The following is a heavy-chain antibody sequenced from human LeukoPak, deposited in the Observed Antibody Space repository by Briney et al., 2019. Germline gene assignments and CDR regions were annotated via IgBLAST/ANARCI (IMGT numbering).Heavy chain of an antibody. CDR2: ISYSSSYI. CDR3: GRKGKYDSSGYGSDY. CDR1: GFTFSIYS. Sequence: GGSLRLSCVASGFTFSIYSMNWVRQAPGKGLEWVSSISYSSSYIYYADSVKGRFTISRDNAKNSLYLQMNSLRAEDTAVYYCGRKGKYDSSGYGSDYWGQGTLVTVSS. V-gene: IGHV3-21*01. D-gene: IGHD3-22*01. J-gene: IGHJ4*02.